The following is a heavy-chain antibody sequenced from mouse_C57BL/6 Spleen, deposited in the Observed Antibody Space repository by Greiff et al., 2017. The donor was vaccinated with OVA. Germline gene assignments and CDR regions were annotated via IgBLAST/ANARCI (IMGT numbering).Heavy chain of an antibody. CDR1: GYTFTSYW. CDR2: INPSNGGT. J-gene: IGHJ4*01. D-gene: IGHD1-1*01. CDR3: ARRGYYGSSPYAMDY. V-gene: IGHV1-53*01. Sequence: QVQLQQPGTELVKPGASVKLSCKASGYTFTSYWMHWVKQRPGQGLEWIGNINPSNGGTNYNEKFKSKATLTVDKSSSTAYMQLSSLTSEDSAVYDGARRGYYGSSPYAMDYWGQGTSVTVSS.